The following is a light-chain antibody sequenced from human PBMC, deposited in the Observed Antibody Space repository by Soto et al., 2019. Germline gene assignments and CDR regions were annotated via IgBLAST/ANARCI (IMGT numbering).Light chain of an antibody. Sequence: QSVLTQPASVSGSPGQSITISCTGTSSDVGGYNYVSWYQQHPGKAPKLMIYDVSNRPSVVSNRFSGSKSGNTASLTISGLQADDEADYYCSSYTSSSTPVVFGGGTKLTVL. V-gene: IGLV2-14*01. J-gene: IGLJ2*01. CDR1: SSDVGGYNY. CDR2: DVS. CDR3: SSYTSSSTPVV.